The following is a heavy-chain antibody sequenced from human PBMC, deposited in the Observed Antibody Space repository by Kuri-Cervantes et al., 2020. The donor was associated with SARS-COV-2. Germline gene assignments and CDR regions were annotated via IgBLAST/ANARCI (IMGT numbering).Heavy chain of an antibody. CDR1: GGSISSYY. V-gene: IGHV4-34*01. CDR2: INHSGST. J-gene: IGHJ6*02. Sequence: GSLRLSCTVSGGSISSYYWSWIRQPPGKGLEWIGEINHSGSTNYNPSLKSRVTVSVDTSKNQFSLKLSSVTAADTAVYYCARISGRWLRGRDYYYGMDVWGQGTTVTVSS. D-gene: IGHD5-12*01. CDR3: ARISGRWLRGRDYYYGMDV.